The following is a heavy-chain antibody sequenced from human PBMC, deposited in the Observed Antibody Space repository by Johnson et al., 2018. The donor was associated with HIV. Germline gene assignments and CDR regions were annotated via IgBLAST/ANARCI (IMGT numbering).Heavy chain of an antibody. J-gene: IGHJ3*02. V-gene: IGHV3-9*01. CDR3: ARDRGAAARYDAFDI. CDR2: ISWNSGSI. Sequence: VQLVESGGGLVQPGRSLRLSCAASGFTFDDYAMHWVRQAPGKGLEWVSGISWNSGSIGYADSVKGRFTISRDNAKKSLYLQMHSLRAEDTALYYCARDRGAAARYDAFDIWGQGTMVTVSS. D-gene: IGHD3-10*01. CDR1: GFTFDDYA.